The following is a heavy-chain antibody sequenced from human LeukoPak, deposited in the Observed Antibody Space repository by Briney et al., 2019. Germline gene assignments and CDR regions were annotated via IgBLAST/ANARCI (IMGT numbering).Heavy chain of an antibody. CDR1: GFSFSSYV. CDR3: AKDRGLWLGEGSWFDP. J-gene: IGHJ5*02. D-gene: IGHD3-10*01. CDR2: ISYGGSNK. Sequence: GRSLRLSCGGSGFSFSSYVMHWVRQAPGKGLEWVAVISYGGSNKNYADSVKGRFTISRDNSKSTLYLQMNSLRAEDTAVYYCAKDRGLWLGEGSWFDPWGEGTLGTVSS. V-gene: IGHV3-30*18.